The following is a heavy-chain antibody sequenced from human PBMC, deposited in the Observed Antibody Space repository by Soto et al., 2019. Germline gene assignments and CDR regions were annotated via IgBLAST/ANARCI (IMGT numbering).Heavy chain of an antibody. J-gene: IGHJ4*02. Sequence: PGGSLRLSCAASGFTFSSYSMNWVRQAPGKGLEWVSSISSSSSYIYYADSVKGRFTISRDNAKNSLYLQMNSLRAEDTAVYYCAREKMATTPPFDYWGQGTLVTVSS. CDR3: AREKMATTPPFDY. V-gene: IGHV3-21*01. D-gene: IGHD5-12*01. CDR2: ISSSSSYI. CDR1: GFTFSSYS.